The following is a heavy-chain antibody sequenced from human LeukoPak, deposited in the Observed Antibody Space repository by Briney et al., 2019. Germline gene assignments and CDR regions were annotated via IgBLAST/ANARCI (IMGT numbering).Heavy chain of an antibody. J-gene: IGHJ6*02. D-gene: IGHD4-17*01. Sequence: SETLSLTCTVSGGSISSSSYYWGWIRQPPGKGLEWIGSIYYSGSTYYNPSLKSRVTISVDTSKNQFSLKLSSVTAADTAVYYCARGTVPYYYYYGMDVWGQGTTVTVSS. CDR3: ARGTVPYYYYYGMDV. CDR2: IYYSGST. CDR1: GGSISSSSYY. V-gene: IGHV4-39*07.